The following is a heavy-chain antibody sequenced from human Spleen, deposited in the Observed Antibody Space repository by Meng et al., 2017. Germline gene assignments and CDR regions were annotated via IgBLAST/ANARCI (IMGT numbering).Heavy chain of an antibody. V-gene: IGHV3-11*01. CDR2: ISSSGSTI. J-gene: IGHJ4*02. CDR3: ASSRLMFDSSGYYPY. Sequence: GQLGGAGGGLVKPGGYLRLSCAASGFTFSDYYMSWIRQAPGKGLEWVSYISSSGSTIHYADSVKGRFTISRDNAKNSVYLQMNSLRAEDTAVYYCASSRLMFDSSGYYPYWGQGTLVTVSS. CDR1: GFTFSDYY. D-gene: IGHD3-22*01.